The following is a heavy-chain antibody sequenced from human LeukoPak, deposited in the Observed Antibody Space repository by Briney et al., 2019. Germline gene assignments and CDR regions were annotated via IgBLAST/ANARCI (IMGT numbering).Heavy chain of an antibody. CDR2: IKKDGSEK. V-gene: IGHV3-7*01. CDR3: ARHLSGVTGYTYGRGIDY. CDR1: GFSFSSYW. D-gene: IGHD5-18*01. J-gene: IGHJ4*02. Sequence: GGSLRLSCATSGFSFSSYWMNWDRQAPGKGLEWVANIKKDGSEKYYVDSVKGRFTISRDNAKTSLYLQMNSLRAEDTAVYYCARHLSGVTGYTYGRGIDYWGQGTLVTVSS.